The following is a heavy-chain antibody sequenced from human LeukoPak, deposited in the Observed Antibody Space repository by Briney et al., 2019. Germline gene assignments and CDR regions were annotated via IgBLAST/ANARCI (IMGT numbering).Heavy chain of an antibody. CDR1: GFPFSSYS. CDR2: IKPDGTTK. Sequence: GGSLRLSCAASGFPFSSYSMTWVRHAPGKGLEWVANIKPDGTTKFYVDSVKGRFTISRDNALNSLYLQVNSLRAEDTAIYYCARSIPYGTTWYGRSDYWGQGTLVTVSS. V-gene: IGHV3-7*03. D-gene: IGHD6-13*01. CDR3: ARSIPYGTTWYGRSDY. J-gene: IGHJ4*02.